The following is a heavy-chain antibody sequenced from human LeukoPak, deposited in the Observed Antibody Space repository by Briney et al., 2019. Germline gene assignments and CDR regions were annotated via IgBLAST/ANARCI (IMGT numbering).Heavy chain of an antibody. CDR1: GYTFTSYD. Sequence: ASVKVSCKASGYTFTSYDINWVRQATGQGLEWMGWINPNSGGTNYAQKFQGRVTMTRDTSISTAYMELSRLRSDDTAVYYCARDGIAALDIWGRGTMVTVSS. CDR2: INPNSGGT. D-gene: IGHD6-13*01. J-gene: IGHJ3*02. V-gene: IGHV1-2*02. CDR3: ARDGIAALDI.